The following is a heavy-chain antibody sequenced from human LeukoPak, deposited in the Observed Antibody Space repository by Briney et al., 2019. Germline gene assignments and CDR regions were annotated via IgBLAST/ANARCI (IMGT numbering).Heavy chain of an antibody. J-gene: IGHJ4*02. Sequence: GGSLRLSSAASGFTFSSYGMSWVRQAPGKGLEWVSAISGSGGSTYYADSVKGRFTISRDNSKNTLYLQMNSLRAEDTAVYYCAKLEAYCSGGSCYVDYWGQGTLVTVSS. D-gene: IGHD2-15*01. CDR1: GFTFSSYG. V-gene: IGHV3-23*01. CDR2: ISGSGGST. CDR3: AKLEAYCSGGSCYVDY.